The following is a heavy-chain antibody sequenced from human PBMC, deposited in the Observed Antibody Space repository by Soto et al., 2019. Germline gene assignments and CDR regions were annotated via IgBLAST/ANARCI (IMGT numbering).Heavy chain of an antibody. CDR2: ITPFNGNT. CDR1: GYTFTYRY. J-gene: IGHJ4*02. D-gene: IGHD1-7*01. Sequence: SVKVSCKASGYTFTYRYLHWVRQAPGQALEWMGWITPFNGNTNYAQKFQDRVTITRDRSMSTAYMELSSLRSEDTAMYYCARSKLELGPLGHWGQGTLVTVSS. V-gene: IGHV1-45*02. CDR3: ARSKLELGPLGH.